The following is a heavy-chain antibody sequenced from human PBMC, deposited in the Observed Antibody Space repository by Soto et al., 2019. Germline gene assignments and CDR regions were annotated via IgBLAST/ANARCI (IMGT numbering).Heavy chain of an antibody. CDR2: VYYSGST. J-gene: IGHJ3*01. CDR1: GGSISSNSYF. CDR3: ARRLTQGAFDF. V-gene: IGHV4-39*01. Sequence: QLQLQESGPGLVKPSETLSLTCTVSGGSISSNSYFWDWIRQPPGKGLEWIGRVYYSGSTNYNPSLKSRVTISVDTSKHQFSLKLNSVTAADTAVYYCARRLTQGAFDFWGQGTMVTVSS.